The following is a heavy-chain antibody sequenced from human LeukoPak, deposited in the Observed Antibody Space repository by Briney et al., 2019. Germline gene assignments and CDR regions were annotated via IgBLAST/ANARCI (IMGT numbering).Heavy chain of an antibody. Sequence: GGSLRLSCAASGFTVSSNYMSWVRQAPGKGLEWVSVIYSGGSTYYADSVKGRFTISRDNSKNTLYLQMNSLGAEDTAVYYCASLSGRVAGFDYWGQGTLVTVSS. J-gene: IGHJ4*02. CDR3: ASLSGRVAGFDY. V-gene: IGHV3-66*01. CDR1: GFTVSSNY. CDR2: IYSGGST. D-gene: IGHD6-19*01.